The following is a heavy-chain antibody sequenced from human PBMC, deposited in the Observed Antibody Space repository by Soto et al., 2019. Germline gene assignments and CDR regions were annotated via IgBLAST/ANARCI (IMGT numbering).Heavy chain of an antibody. CDR3: ARGLRTGNYGMDV. V-gene: IGHV1-69*01. CDR2: IIPMFETV. D-gene: IGHD2-15*01. CDR1: GGTFTNYA. J-gene: IGHJ6*02. Sequence: QEQLLQSGAEVRKPGSSVKVSCKASGGTFTNYAVSCVRQAPGQGLEWMGGIIPMFETVNYAQRFQGRLTIAADDSTSTAYMELTSLTSADTAIYFCARGLRTGNYGMDVWGQGTTVTVSS.